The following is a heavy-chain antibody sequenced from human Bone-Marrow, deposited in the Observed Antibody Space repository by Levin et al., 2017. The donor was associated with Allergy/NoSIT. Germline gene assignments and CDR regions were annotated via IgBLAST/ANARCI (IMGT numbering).Heavy chain of an antibody. CDR2: INHSGST. D-gene: IGHD2-15*01. V-gene: IGHV4-34*01. Sequence: PSQTLSLTCAVYGGSFRGYYWNWIRQPPGKGLEWIAEINHSGSTNYNPSLKSRVTISVDTSKNQFSLKLRSVTAADTAVYYCARGDIVVVVAAPDAFDIWGQGTMVTVSS. J-gene: IGHJ3*02. CDR1: GGSFRGYY. CDR3: ARGDIVVVVAAPDAFDI.